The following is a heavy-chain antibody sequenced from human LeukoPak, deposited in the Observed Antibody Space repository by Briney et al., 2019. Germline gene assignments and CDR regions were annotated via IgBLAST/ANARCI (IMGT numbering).Heavy chain of an antibody. CDR3: ARVNDSSGYPYFYSYGMDV. D-gene: IGHD3-22*01. V-gene: IGHV1-2*02. CDR1: GYTFTGYY. J-gene: IGHJ6*04. CDR2: INPNSGGT. Sequence: GASVKVSCKASGYTFTGYYMHWVRQAPGQGLEWMGWINPNSGGTNYAQKFQGRVTMTRDTSISTAYMELSRLRSDDTAVYHCARVNDSSGYPYFYSYGMDVWGKGTTVTVPS.